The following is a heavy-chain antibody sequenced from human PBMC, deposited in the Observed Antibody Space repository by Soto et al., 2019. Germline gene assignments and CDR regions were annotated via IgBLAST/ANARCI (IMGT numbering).Heavy chain of an antibody. CDR3: AKALGPDYYYGMDV. Sequence: GGSLRLSCAASGFTFSSYAMGWVRQAPGKGLEWVSAISGSGGSTYYADSVKGRFTISRDNSKNTLYLQMNSLRAEDTAVYYCAKALGPDYYYGMDVWGQGTTVTVSS. J-gene: IGHJ6*02. V-gene: IGHV3-23*01. CDR2: ISGSGGST. CDR1: GFTFSSYA. D-gene: IGHD7-27*01.